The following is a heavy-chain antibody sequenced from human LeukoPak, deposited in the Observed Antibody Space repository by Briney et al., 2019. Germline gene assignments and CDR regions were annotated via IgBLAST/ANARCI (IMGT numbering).Heavy chain of an antibody. V-gene: IGHV3-23*01. CDR1: GFTFSTYV. J-gene: IGHJ4*02. CDR3: ARDGVARGADFDH. Sequence: GGSLRLSCAASGFTFSTYVMSWVRQAPGKGLEWVSTISASGIGTYYADSVKGRFTVSRDNSKNTLYLQMNRLRAEDTAVYYCARDGVARGADFDHWGQGTLVAVSS. CDR2: ISASGIGT. D-gene: IGHD3-10*01.